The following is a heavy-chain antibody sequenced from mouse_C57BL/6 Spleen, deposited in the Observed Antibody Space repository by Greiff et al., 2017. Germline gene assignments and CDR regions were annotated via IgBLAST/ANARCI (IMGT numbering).Heavy chain of an antibody. Sequence: EVLGVESGGDLVKPGGSLKLSCAASGFTFSSYGMSWVRQTPDKRLEWVATISSGGSYTYYPDSVKGRFTISRDNAKNTLYLQMSSLKSEDTAMYYCARRAEGYFDYWGQGTTLTVSS. CDR2: ISSGGSYT. CDR3: ARRAEGYFDY. CDR1: GFTFSSYG. V-gene: IGHV5-6*01. J-gene: IGHJ2*01. D-gene: IGHD3-3*01.